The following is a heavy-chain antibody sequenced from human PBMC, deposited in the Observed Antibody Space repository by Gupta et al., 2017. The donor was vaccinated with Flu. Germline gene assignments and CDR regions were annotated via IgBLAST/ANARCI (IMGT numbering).Heavy chain of an antibody. CDR1: GFTFSSYW. CDR2: IKQDGSQR. D-gene: IGHD2-2*01. CDR3: ARGATSRGYWGEIVVAHFDY. V-gene: IGHV3-7*04. J-gene: IGHJ4*02. Sequence: EVQLVESGGGLVQPGGSLSISCAATGFTFSSYWMSWARQDPAQGLEWVANIKQDGSQRYYVNSVKGRFTISRDNANNSLYLQMNSLRAEDTAVDYCARGATSRGYWGEIVVAHFDYWGQGTLGTDAS.